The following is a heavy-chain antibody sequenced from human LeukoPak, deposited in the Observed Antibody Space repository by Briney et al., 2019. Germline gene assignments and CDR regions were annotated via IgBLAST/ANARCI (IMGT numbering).Heavy chain of an antibody. CDR2: ISAYNGNT. V-gene: IGHV1-18*01. J-gene: IGHJ4*02. D-gene: IGHD2-2*01. CDR3: ARAGGLKYCSSTSCYDY. Sequence: GASVKVSCKASGYTFTSYGISWVRQAPGQGLEWMGWISAYNGNTNYAQKLQGRVTMTTDTSTSTAYMELRSLRSDDTAVYYCARAGGLKYCSSTSCYDYWGQGTLVTVSS. CDR1: GYTFTSYG.